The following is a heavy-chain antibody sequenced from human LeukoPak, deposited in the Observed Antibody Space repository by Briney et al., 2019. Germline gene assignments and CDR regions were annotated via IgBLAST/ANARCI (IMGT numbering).Heavy chain of an antibody. J-gene: IGHJ4*02. CDR1: GFTFSSYG. Sequence: GGSLRLSCAASGFTFSSYGMHWVRQAPGKGLEYVSAISSNGDDTYYASSVKGRFTISRDNSKNTLYLQMGSLRAEDTAVYYCAKSPRYSSSSRYYFDYWGQGTLVTVSS. CDR3: AKSPRYSSSSRYYFDY. V-gene: IGHV3-64*01. CDR2: ISSNGDDT. D-gene: IGHD6-6*01.